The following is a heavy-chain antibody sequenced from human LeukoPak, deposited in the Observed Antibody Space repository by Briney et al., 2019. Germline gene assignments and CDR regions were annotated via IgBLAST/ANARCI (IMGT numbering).Heavy chain of an antibody. D-gene: IGHD6-19*01. CDR1: GFTFSSYA. V-gene: IGHV3-30-3*01. Sequence: GGSLRLSCAASGFTFSSYAMHWVRQAPGKGLEWVAVISYDGSNKYYADSVKGQFTISRDNSKNTLYLQMNSLRAEDTAVYYCAREPSLIMTYSSDYNWFDPWGQGTLVTVSS. J-gene: IGHJ5*02. CDR2: ISYDGSNK. CDR3: AREPSLIMTYSSDYNWFDP.